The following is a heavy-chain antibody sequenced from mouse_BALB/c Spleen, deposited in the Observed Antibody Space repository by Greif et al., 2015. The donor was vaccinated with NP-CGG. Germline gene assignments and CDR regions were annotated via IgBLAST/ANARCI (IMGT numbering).Heavy chain of an antibody. V-gene: IGHV1-31*01. D-gene: IGHD1-1*01. CDR2: INPYNGAT. CDR1: GYSFTGYY. Sequence: VQLQQSGPELVKPGASVKISCKASGYSFTGYYMHWVKQSHVKSLEWIGRINPYNGATSYNQNFKDKASLTVDKSSSTAYMELHSLTSEDSAVYYCARSPLITTADYWGQGTTLTVSS. J-gene: IGHJ2*01. CDR3: ARSPLITTADY.